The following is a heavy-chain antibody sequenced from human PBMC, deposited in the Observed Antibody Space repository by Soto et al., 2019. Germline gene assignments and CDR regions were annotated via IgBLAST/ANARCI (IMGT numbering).Heavy chain of an antibody. J-gene: IGHJ4*02. CDR3: ARVDSSWYLDY. Sequence: ASETLSLTCTVSGGSISIYYWSWIRQPPGKGLEWIGYIYYSGSTNYNPSLKSRVTISVDTSKNQFSLKLSSVTAADTAVYYCARVDSSWYLDYWGQGTLVTAPQ. CDR1: GGSISIYY. CDR2: IYYSGST. V-gene: IGHV4-59*01. D-gene: IGHD6-13*01.